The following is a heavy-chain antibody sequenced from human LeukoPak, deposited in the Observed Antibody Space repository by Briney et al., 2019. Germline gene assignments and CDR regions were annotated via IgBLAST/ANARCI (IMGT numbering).Heavy chain of an antibody. CDR1: GGSISSYY. V-gene: IGHV4-4*09. J-gene: IGHJ6*02. CDR2: IYTSGST. CDR3: AREGGGDSYYYYGMDV. Sequence: SETLSLTCTVSGGSISSYYWSWIRQPPGKGLEWIGYIYTSGSTNYNPSLKSRVTMSVDTSKNQFSLKLSSVTAADTAVYYCAREGGGDSYYYYGMDVWGQGTTVTVSS. D-gene: IGHD2-21*02.